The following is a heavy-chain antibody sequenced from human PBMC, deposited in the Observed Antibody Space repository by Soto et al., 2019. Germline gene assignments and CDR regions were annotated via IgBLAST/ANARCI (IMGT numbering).Heavy chain of an antibody. D-gene: IGHD6-25*01. Sequence: QITLKESGPTLVKPTQTLTLTCTFSGFSLSTSGVGVGWIRPPPGKALEWLALIYWDDDKRYSPSLKSRLTITKDTSKNQVVLTMTNMDPVDTATYYFARFLEAEIFDYLGQGTLVTVSS. CDR3: ARFLEAEIFDY. V-gene: IGHV2-5*02. CDR2: IYWDDDK. J-gene: IGHJ4*02. CDR1: GFSLSTSGVG.